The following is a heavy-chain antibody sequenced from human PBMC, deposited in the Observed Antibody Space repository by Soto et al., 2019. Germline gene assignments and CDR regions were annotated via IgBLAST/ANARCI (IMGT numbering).Heavy chain of an antibody. J-gene: IGHJ4*02. Sequence: QITLKESGPTLVKPTQTLTLTCTISGFSLSTSGVGVGWIRQPPGKAPEWLALIYWDGVERYRPSLRSRLAITMDTSKNQVVLTMTSMDPVDTATYYCAHSPCSRGTCYLFDYWGQGALVTVSS. V-gene: IGHV2-5*02. CDR2: IYWDGVE. CDR1: GFSLSTSGVG. CDR3: AHSPCSRGTCYLFDY. D-gene: IGHD2-15*01.